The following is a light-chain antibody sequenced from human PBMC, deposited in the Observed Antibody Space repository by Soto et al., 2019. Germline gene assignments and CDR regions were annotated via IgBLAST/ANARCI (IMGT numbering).Light chain of an antibody. J-gene: IGKJ1*01. Sequence: IQMTQSPSTLSASVGDSVPITCRASQSISSWLAWYQQKPGKAPKLLIYDASSLESGVPSRFSGSGSGTEFTLTISSLQPDDFATYYCQQYYTYWHMFGQGTKVDIK. CDR3: QQYYTYWHM. CDR2: DAS. CDR1: QSISSW. V-gene: IGKV1-5*01.